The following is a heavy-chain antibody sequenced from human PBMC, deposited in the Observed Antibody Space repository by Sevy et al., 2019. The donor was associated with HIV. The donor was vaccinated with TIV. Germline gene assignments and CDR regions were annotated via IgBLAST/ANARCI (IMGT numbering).Heavy chain of an antibody. CDR1: GFTFSSYS. CDR2: ISSSSTI. V-gene: IGHV3-48*02. Sequence: GGSLRLSCAASGFTFSSYSMSWVRQAPGKGLEWVSYISSSSTIYYADSVKGRFTISRDNAKNSLYLQMNSLRDEDTAVYYCARNEAVRGVITTLDYYYGMDVWGQGTTVTVSS. CDR3: ARNEAVRGVITTLDYYYGMDV. D-gene: IGHD3-10*01. J-gene: IGHJ6*02.